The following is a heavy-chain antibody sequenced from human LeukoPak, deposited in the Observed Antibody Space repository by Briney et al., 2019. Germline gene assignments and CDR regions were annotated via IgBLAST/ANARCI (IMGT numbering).Heavy chain of an antibody. D-gene: IGHD3-22*01. Sequence: SVKVSCKASGGTFSSYAISWVRQAPGQGLEWMGGIIPIFGTANYAQKFQGRVTITADKSTSTAYMELSSLRSEDTAVYYCAREEAYYYDSSGYYPGTFDIWGQGTMVTVSS. CDR2: IIPIFGTA. V-gene: IGHV1-69*06. J-gene: IGHJ3*02. CDR3: AREEAYYYDSSGYYPGTFDI. CDR1: GGTFSSYA.